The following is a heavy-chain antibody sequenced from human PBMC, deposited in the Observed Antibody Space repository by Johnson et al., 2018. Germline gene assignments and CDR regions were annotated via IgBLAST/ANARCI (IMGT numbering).Heavy chain of an antibody. J-gene: IGHJ3*02. V-gene: IGHV3-53*01. D-gene: IGHD5-24*01. CDR2: LYSGGNT. CDR3: ARGLLRDGYIYGAFDI. Sequence: VQLVESGGGLIQPGGSLRLSCAASGFNVSDNYMTWVRQAPGKGLEWVSILYSGGNTYSADPVKGRFTISRDNSKNPLYLQMNSLRAEDTAVYFCARGLLRDGYIYGAFDIWGQGTMLTVSS. CDR1: GFNVSDNY.